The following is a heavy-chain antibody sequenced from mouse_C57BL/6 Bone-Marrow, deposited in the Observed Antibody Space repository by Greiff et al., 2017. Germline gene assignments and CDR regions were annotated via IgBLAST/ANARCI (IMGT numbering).Heavy chain of an antibody. V-gene: IGHV1-55*01. J-gene: IGHJ2*01. CDR1: GYTFTSYW. CDR2: IYPGSGST. Sequence: QVQLQLPGAELVKPGASVKMSCKASGYTFTSYWITWVKQRPGKGLEWVGDIYPGSGSTNYNEKFKSKATLTVDTSSSTAYMQLSSLTSEDSAVYYFARRGGYFDYWGQGTTLTVSS. CDR3: ARRGGYFDY.